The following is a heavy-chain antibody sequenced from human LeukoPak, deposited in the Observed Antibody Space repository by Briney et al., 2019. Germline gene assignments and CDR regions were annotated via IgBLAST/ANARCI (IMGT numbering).Heavy chain of an antibody. CDR2: ISAYNGNT. J-gene: IGHJ6*03. CDR1: GYTFTSYG. V-gene: IGHV1-18*01. D-gene: IGHD2/OR15-2a*01. CDR3: SSIVKADYYYYMDV. Sequence: ASVKVSCKASGYTFTSYGISWVRQAPGQGLEWMGWISAYNGNTNYAQKLQGRVTMTTDTSTSTAYMELRSLRSDDTAVYYCSSIVKADYYYYMDVWGKGTTVTVSS.